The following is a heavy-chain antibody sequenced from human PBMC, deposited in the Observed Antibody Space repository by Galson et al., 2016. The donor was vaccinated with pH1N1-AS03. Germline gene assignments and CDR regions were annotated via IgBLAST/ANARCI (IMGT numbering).Heavy chain of an antibody. CDR2: ISSTGNT. CDR1: GGSISSNLYY. V-gene: IGHV4-61*09. D-gene: IGHD6-19*01. CDR3: ARVVVEWLVNQEVHGFDS. Sequence: LSLTCTVSGGSISSNLYYWSWIRQPAGKELEWIGYISSTGNTIYNSSLKSRVSISVDTSKSQFSLTLASVTAADTAVYFCARVVVEWLVNQEVHGFDSWGQGTLVTVSS. J-gene: IGHJ4*02.